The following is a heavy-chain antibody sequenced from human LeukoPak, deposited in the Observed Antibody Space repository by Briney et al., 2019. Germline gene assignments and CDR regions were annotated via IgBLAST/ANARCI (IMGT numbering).Heavy chain of an antibody. CDR2: IRYDGTNE. V-gene: IGHV3-30*02. D-gene: IGHD1-26*01. J-gene: IGHJ4*02. CDR1: GFTFKNYA. CDR3: AKDFMGQVVGDLHYYFDY. Sequence: GGSLRLSCAGSGFTFKNYAMHWVRQAPGKGLEWVAFIRYDGTNEEHADSVKGRFTISRDNSKNTPYLQMNSLRAEDTAVYYCAKDFMGQVVGDLHYYFDYWGQGTLVTVSS.